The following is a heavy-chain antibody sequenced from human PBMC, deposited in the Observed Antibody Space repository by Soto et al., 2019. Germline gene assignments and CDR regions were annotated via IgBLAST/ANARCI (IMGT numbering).Heavy chain of an antibody. J-gene: IGHJ4*02. CDR3: ARAGGQYCTTTSCFTFLDY. D-gene: IGHD2-2*02. Sequence: GGSLRLSCAASGFTLSRYWMHWVRQVPGKGLVWVSRINSDGSSTNYADSVKGRFIISRDNAKNTLYLQMDSLRAEDTAVYYCARAGGQYCTTTSCFTFLDYWGQGMLVTVSS. CDR1: GFTLSRYW. CDR2: INSDGSST. V-gene: IGHV3-74*01.